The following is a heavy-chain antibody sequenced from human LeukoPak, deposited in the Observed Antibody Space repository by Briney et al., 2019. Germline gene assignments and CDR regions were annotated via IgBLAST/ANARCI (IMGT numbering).Heavy chain of an antibody. J-gene: IGHJ4*02. CDR3: AATNYFYGSGSFHKRDS. CDR1: GDSFDNYY. D-gene: IGHD3-10*01. CDR2: VDHSGRT. V-gene: IGHV4-34*01. Sequence: PSEALSLTCGVYGDSFDNYYWNWIRQFPEKRLEWIGEVDHSGRTTYSPSLQGRVTISVDTSKSQFSLKLNSMTAADTAVYFCAATNYFYGSGSFHKRDSWGQGTLVTVSS.